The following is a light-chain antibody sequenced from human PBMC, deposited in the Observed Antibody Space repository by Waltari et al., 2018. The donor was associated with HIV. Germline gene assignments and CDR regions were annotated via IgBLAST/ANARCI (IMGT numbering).Light chain of an antibody. J-gene: IGLJ2*01. CDR1: SSDVGGYNY. Sequence: QSALTQPASVSGSPGQSITISCTGTSSDVGGYNYVSWYQQHPGKAPKLMIYEVSNRPSGVSNRVSGSKSGNTASLTISGLQAEDEADYYCSSYTSSSTPHVVFGGGTKLTVL. CDR3: SSYTSSSTPHVV. V-gene: IGLV2-14*01. CDR2: EVS.